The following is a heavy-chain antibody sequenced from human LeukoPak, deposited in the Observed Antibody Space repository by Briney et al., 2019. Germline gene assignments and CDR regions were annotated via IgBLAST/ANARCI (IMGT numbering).Heavy chain of an antibody. CDR1: GGTFSSYA. CDR2: IIPIFGTA. CDR3: ARGRSRLYYYDSSGCYYFDY. V-gene: IGHV1-69*01. D-gene: IGHD3-22*01. J-gene: IGHJ4*02. Sequence: SVKVSCKASGGTFSSYAISWVRQAPGQGLEWMGGIIPIFGTANYAQKFQGRVTITADESTSTAYMELSSLRSEDTAVYYCARGRSRLYYYDSSGCYYFDYWGQGTLVTVSS.